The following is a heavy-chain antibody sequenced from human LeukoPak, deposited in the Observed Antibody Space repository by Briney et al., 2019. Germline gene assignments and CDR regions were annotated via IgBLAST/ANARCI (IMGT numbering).Heavy chain of an antibody. V-gene: IGHV4-59*01. D-gene: IGHD3-3*01. CDR3: ARGATGGYDFWSGYYMSFDY. CDR2: IYYSGST. Sequence: PSETLSLTCTVSGGSISSYYRSWIRQPPGKGLEWIGYIYYSGSTNYNPSLKSRVTISVDTSKNQFSLKLSSVTAADTAVYYCARGATGGYDFWSGYYMSFDYWGQGTLVTVSS. CDR1: GGSISSYY. J-gene: IGHJ4*02.